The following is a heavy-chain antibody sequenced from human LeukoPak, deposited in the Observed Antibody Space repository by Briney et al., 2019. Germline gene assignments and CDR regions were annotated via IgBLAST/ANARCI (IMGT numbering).Heavy chain of an antibody. Sequence: GGSLRLSYAASGFTFSSYWMRWVGQAPAKGLAWVAYINQDGSEKYYVDSVKGRFTISRNNAKNSLYLEMNSRRAEDTGVYYCARGPVGYSSRWQLFDYWGQGTVVSVSS. D-gene: IGHD6-13*01. CDR3: ARGPVGYSSRWQLFDY. J-gene: IGHJ4*02. V-gene: IGHV3-7*01. CDR2: INQDGSEK. CDR1: GFTFSSYW.